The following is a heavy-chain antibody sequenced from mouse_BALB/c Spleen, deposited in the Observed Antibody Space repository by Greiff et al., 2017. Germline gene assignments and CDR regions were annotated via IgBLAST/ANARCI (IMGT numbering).Heavy chain of an antibody. J-gene: IGHJ4*01. CDR2: INPGSGGT. CDR3: ARYGSSYDYYAMDY. CDR1: GYAFTNYL. D-gene: IGHD1-1*01. V-gene: IGHV1-54*01. Sequence: VQLQQSGAELVRPGTSVKVSCKASGYAFTNYLIEWVKQRPGQGLEWIGVINPGSGGTNYNEKFKGKATLTADKSSSTAYMELRSLTSEDSAVYYCARYGSSYDYYAMDYWGQGTSVTVSS.